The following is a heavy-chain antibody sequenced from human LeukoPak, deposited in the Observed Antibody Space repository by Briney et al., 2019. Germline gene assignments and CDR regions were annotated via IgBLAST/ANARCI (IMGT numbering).Heavy chain of an antibody. CDR3: AKNGPGVAAQGVDY. Sequence: PGRSLRLSCAASGFTFSSYGMHWVRQAPGKGLEWVAVIWHDGSTKYYADSVKGRFTISRDNSKNTLYLQMNSLRAEDTAVYFCAKNGPGVAAQGVDYWGQGTLVTVSS. CDR2: IWHDGSTK. D-gene: IGHD2-8*01. J-gene: IGHJ4*02. V-gene: IGHV3-33*06. CDR1: GFTFSSYG.